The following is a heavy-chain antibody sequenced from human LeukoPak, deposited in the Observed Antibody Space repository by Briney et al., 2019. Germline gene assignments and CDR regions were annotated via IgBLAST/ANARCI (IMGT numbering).Heavy chain of an antibody. J-gene: IGHJ4*02. Sequence: ASVKVSCKASGYTFTGYHMHWVRQAPGQGLEWMGWINPNSGGTNYAQKFQGRVTMTRDTSISTAYMELSRLRSDDTAVYYCARGGNWNSASYPRPPDYWGQGTLVTVSS. CDR3: ARGGNWNSASYPRPPDY. V-gene: IGHV1-2*02. D-gene: IGHD1-7*01. CDR1: GYTFTGYH. CDR2: INPNSGGT.